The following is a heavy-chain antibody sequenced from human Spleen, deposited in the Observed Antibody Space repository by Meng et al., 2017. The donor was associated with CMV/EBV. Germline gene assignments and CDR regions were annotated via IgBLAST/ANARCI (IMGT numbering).Heavy chain of an antibody. CDR2: IYYSGST. Sequence: GGSISSGDYYWSWIRQPPGKGLEWIGYIYYSGSTYYNPSLKSRVTISVDTSKNQFSLKLSSVTAADTAVYYCARATGLQDYYYGMDVWGQGTTVTVSS. CDR3: ARATGLQDYYYGMDV. CDR1: GGSISSGDYY. D-gene: IGHD5-24*01. V-gene: IGHV4-30-4*08. J-gene: IGHJ6*02.